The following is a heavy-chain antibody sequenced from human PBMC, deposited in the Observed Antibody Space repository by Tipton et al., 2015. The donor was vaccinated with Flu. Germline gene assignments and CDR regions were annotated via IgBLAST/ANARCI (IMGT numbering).Heavy chain of an antibody. CDR2: IYYSGST. J-gene: IGHJ4*02. Sequence: TLSLTCTVSGGSGGSISSYFWNWIRQPPGKGLEWIGYIYYSGSTNYNPSLKSRVTISVDTSKNQFSLKLSSVTAADTAVYYCAREERVVVIAIHYFDYWGQGTLVTVSS. CDR3: AREERVVVIAIHYFDY. V-gene: IGHV4-59*12. CDR1: GGSGGSISSYF. D-gene: IGHD2-21*01.